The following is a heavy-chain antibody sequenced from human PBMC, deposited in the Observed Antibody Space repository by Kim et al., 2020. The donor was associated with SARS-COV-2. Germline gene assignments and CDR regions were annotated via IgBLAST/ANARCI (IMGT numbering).Heavy chain of an antibody. CDR1: GFTFSRYG. CDR2: IWYGGGKK. D-gene: IGHD2-15*01. CDR3: ARGGVSSSGNSYYGVDV. V-gene: IGHV3-33*08. J-gene: IGHJ6*02. Sequence: GGSLRLSCAASGFTFSRYGMHWVRQAPGKGLEWVAIIWYGGGKKYYADSLKGRFTISRDNSKSILYLQMNSLRAEDTAVYYCARGGVSSSGNSYYGVDVWRRGPTVTLSS.